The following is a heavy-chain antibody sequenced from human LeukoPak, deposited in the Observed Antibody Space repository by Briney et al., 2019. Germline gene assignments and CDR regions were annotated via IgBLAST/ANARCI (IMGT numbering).Heavy chain of an antibody. Sequence: ASVKVSCKASGYTFTSYVISWVRQAPGQGLEWMGWISGYNGNTNYVQKLQGRVTMTTDTSTSTAYVELSRLESGDTAVYYCTREGVYAPDPSSYHRDAFDIWGQGTVVIVSS. V-gene: IGHV1-18*01. CDR3: TREGVYAPDPSSYHRDAFDI. D-gene: IGHD3-16*02. CDR1: GYTFTSYV. CDR2: ISGYNGNT. J-gene: IGHJ3*02.